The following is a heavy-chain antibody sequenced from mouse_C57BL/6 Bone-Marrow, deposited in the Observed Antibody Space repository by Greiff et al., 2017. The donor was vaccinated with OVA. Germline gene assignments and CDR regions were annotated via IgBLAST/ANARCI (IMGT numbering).Heavy chain of an antibody. CDR2: IWSGGST. V-gene: IGHV2-2*01. Sequence: VQLQQSGPGLVQPSQSLSITCTVSGFSLTSYGVHWVRQSPGKGLEWLGVIWSGGSTDYNAAFISRLSISKDNSKSQVFFKMNSLQADDTAIYYCARLGSPYYFDYWGQGTTLTVSS. CDR3: ARLGSPYYFDY. J-gene: IGHJ2*01. D-gene: IGHD1-1*01. CDR1: GFSLTSYG.